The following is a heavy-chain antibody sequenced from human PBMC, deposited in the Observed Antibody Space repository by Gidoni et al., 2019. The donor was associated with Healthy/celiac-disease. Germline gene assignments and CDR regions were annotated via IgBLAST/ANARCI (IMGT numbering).Heavy chain of an antibody. CDR3: AKGVSDYSSFFFLDY. CDR1: GFTFSTYG. J-gene: IGHJ4*02. D-gene: IGHD4-4*01. CDR2: ISFDGSNK. Sequence: QVQLVESGGGVVQPGRSLRLSCAASGFTFSTYGMHWVRQAPGKGLEWVAVISFDGSNKYYADSVKGRFTISRDNSKNTLYLQMNSLRPDDTAVYYCAKGVSDYSSFFFLDYWGQGTLVTVSS. V-gene: IGHV3-30*18.